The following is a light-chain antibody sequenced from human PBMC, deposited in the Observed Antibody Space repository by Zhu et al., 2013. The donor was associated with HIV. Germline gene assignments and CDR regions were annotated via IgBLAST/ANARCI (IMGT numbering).Light chain of an antibody. Sequence: QSALTQPPSASGSPGQSVTISCTGTSSDVGGYNYVSWYQQHPGKAPKLLIYEVSKRPSGVPDRFSGSKSGNTASLTISGLQSEDEAHYYCSSYTSRTTLVLFGGGTELTVL. J-gene: IGLJ2*01. CDR2: EVS. CDR3: SSYTSRTTLVL. CDR1: SSDVGGYNY. V-gene: IGLV2-8*01.